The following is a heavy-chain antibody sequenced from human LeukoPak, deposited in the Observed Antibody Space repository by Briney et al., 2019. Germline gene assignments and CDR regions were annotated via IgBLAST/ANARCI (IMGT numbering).Heavy chain of an antibody. CDR2: ISNDGTGK. CDR3: ARDLHWGASDF. V-gene: IGHV3-74*01. CDR1: GFTFNNHW. J-gene: IGHJ4*02. Sequence: GGSLRLSCAASGFTFNNHWMHWVRQAPGQGLVWVSRISNDGTGKVYADSVKGRFTISRDNSKNTLYLQMDSLRADDTAVYYCARDLHWGASDFWGEGTLVTVSS. D-gene: IGHD1-26*01.